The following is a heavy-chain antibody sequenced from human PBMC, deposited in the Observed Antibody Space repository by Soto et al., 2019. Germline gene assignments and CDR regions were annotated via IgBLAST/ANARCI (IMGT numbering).Heavy chain of an antibody. CDR1: GGSFSGYY. D-gene: IGHD3-10*01. CDR3: ARRSLWFGDPNWFDP. CDR2: INHSGST. Sequence: SETLSLTCAVYGGSFSGYYWSWIRQPPGKGLEWIGEINHSGSTNYNPSLKSRVTISVDTSKNQFSLKLSSVTAADTAVYYCARRSLWFGDPNWFDPWGQGTLVTVSS. J-gene: IGHJ5*02. V-gene: IGHV4-34*01.